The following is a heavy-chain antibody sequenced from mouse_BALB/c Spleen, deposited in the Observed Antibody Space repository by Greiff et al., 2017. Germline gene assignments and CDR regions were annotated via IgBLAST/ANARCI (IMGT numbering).Heavy chain of an antibody. D-gene: IGHD1-1*01. CDR2: IDPANGNT. CDR3: ASPSYGSSYLAY. CDR1: GFNIKDTY. Sequence: VHVKQSGAELVKPGASVTLSCTASGFNIKDTYMHWVKQRPEQGLEWIGRIDPANGNTKYDPKFQGKATITADTSSNTAYLQLSSLTSEDTAVYYCASPSYGSSYLAYWGQGTLVTVSA. J-gene: IGHJ3*01. V-gene: IGHV14-3*02.